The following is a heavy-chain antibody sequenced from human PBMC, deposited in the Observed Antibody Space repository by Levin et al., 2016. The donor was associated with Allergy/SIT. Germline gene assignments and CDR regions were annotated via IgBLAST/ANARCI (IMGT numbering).Heavy chain of an antibody. D-gene: IGHD3-10*01. CDR1: GFSLSTSGVG. V-gene: IGHV2-5*02. Sequence: SGPTLVKPTQTLTLTCTFSGFSLSTSGVGVAWIRQPPGKALEWLALIYWDDDKRYSPSLESRLTITKDTSKNQVVLTMTNMDPVDTATYYCAHSPSGHVELLLFDYWGQGTLVTVSS. CDR3: AHSPSGHVELLLFDY. CDR2: IYWDDDK. J-gene: IGHJ4*02.